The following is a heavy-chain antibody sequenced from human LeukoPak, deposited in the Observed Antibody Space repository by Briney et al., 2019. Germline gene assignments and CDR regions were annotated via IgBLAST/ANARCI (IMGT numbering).Heavy chain of an antibody. D-gene: IGHD3-3*01. Sequence: ASVKVSCKASGYTFTTYDINWVRQATGQGLEWMGWMNPNSGGTDYTQKFQGRVIMTSDTSISTAYMELSRLRSDDTAVYYCAREWVKKGRSSITIFGADSPPPGYWGQGTLVTVSS. J-gene: IGHJ4*02. CDR3: AREWVKKGRSSITIFGADSPPPGY. V-gene: IGHV1-2*02. CDR2: MNPNSGGT. CDR1: GYTFTTYD.